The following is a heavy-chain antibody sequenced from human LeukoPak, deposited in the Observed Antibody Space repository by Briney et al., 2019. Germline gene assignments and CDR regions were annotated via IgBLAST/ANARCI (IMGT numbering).Heavy chain of an antibody. Sequence: ASVKVSCKASGYTFTSYGISWVRQAPGQGLEWMGWISAYNGNTNYAQKLQGRVTMTTDTSTSTAYMELRSLRSDDTAVYYCARPQAVKRYYYGMDVWGQGTTVTVSS. CDR3: ARPQAVKRYYYGMDV. J-gene: IGHJ6*02. V-gene: IGHV1-18*01. CDR2: ISAYNGNT. CDR1: GYTFTSYG.